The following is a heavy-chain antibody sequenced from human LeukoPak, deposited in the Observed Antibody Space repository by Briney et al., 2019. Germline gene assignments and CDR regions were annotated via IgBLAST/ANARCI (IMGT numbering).Heavy chain of an antibody. D-gene: IGHD3-3*01. CDR1: GGSISSSSYY. CDR3: ARTYYDFWSGYYTPYYFDY. J-gene: IGHJ4*02. V-gene: IGHV4-39*01. Sequence: SETLSLTCTVSGGSISSSSYYWGWIRQPPGKGLEWIGSIYYSGSTYYNPSLKSRVTISVDTSKNQFSLKLNSVTAADTAVYYCARTYYDFWSGYYTPYYFDYWGQGTLVTVSS. CDR2: IYYSGST.